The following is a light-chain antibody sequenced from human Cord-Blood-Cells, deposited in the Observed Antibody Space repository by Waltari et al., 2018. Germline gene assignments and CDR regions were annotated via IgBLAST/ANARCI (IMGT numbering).Light chain of an antibody. Sequence: EIVMTQSPATLSVSPGERATLSCRASQSVSSNLAWYQQKPGQAPRLLIYGASTRATGIPARFSGSGSGTEFTLTISSLQSEDFAVDYWQQYNNWPYTFGQGTKLEIK. CDR1: QSVSSN. V-gene: IGKV3-15*01. CDR2: GAS. CDR3: QQYNNWPYT. J-gene: IGKJ2*01.